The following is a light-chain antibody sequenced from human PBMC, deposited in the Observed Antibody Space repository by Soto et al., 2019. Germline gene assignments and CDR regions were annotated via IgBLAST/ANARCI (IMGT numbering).Light chain of an antibody. CDR2: DAS. J-gene: IGKJ1*01. V-gene: IGKV1-5*01. CDR1: QSISSW. Sequence: DIQMTQSPSTLSASVGARVTITCRASQSISSWLAWYQQKPGKAPTLLIYDASSLQIGVPSRFSGSGSVTEFTLTISSLQPDDFATYYCQQYDYYPRTFGQGTKVEIK. CDR3: QQYDYYPRT.